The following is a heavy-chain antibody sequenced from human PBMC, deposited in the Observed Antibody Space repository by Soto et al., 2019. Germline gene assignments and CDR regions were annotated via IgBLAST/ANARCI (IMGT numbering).Heavy chain of an antibody. CDR3: ARLRFKVDY. D-gene: IGHD3-3*01. V-gene: IGHV4-39*01. CDR2: IYYSGST. Sequence: SETLSLTCTVSGGSISSSSYYWGWIRQPPGKGLEWIGSIYYSGSTYYNPSLKSRVTISVDTSKNQFSLKLSSVTAADTAVYYCARLRFKVDYWGQGTLVTVSS. CDR1: GGSISSSSYY. J-gene: IGHJ4*02.